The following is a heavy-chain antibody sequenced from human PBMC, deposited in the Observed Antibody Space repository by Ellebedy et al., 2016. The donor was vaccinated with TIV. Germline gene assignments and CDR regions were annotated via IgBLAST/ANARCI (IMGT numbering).Heavy chain of an antibody. D-gene: IGHD1-14*01. J-gene: IGHJ4*02. CDR1: GGSITDYY. Sequence: SETLSLTCTVSGGSITDYYWSWIRQPPGKGLEWIGYIYYSGSIKYNPSLKSRVTISVDTSKNQFSLKLSSVTAADTAVYYCARTSHHAYFDYWGQGTLVTVSS. V-gene: IGHV4-59*01. CDR3: ARTSHHAYFDY. CDR2: IYYSGSI.